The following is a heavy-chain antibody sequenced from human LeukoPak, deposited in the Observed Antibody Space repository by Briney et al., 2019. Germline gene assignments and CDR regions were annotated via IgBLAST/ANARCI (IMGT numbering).Heavy chain of an antibody. CDR3: AKGGKTAAGTIDY. J-gene: IGHJ4*02. V-gene: IGHV3-30*18. Sequence: GGSLRLSCAASGFTFSSYGMHWVRQAPGKGLEWVAVISYDGSNKFYVDSVKGRFTISRDNSKNTLYPQMDSLRPEDTAVYYCAKGGKTAAGTIDYWGQGTLVTVSS. CDR1: GFTFSSYG. CDR2: ISYDGSNK. D-gene: IGHD6-13*01.